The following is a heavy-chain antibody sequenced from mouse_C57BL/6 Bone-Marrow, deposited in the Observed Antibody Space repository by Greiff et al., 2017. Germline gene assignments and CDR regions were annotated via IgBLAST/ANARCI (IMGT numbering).Heavy chain of an antibody. J-gene: IGHJ3*01. CDR3: ARRLVYYDYAWFAY. CDR2: IYPRSGNT. Sequence: VMLVESGAELARPGASVKLSCKASGYTFTSYGISWVKQRTGQGLEWIGEIYPRSGNTYYNEKFKGKATLTADKSSSTAYMELRSLTSEDSAVYFCARRLVYYDYAWFAYWGQGTLVTVSA. V-gene: IGHV1-81*01. CDR1: GYTFTSYG. D-gene: IGHD2-4*01.